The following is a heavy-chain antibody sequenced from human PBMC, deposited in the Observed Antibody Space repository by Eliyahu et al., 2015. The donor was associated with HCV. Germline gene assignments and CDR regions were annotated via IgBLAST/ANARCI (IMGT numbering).Heavy chain of an antibody. J-gene: IGHJ4*02. D-gene: IGHD6-6*01. CDR3: VKSAIAVRPRHFDN. CDR1: GFSFXTXA. Sequence: EVQLLESGGGLVQPGGSXTXSCAASGFSFXTXAMGXARQAPGKGLXWVSGISGNSGXTYHADSVKGRFTISRDSSKNTLYLRMNSLRVEDTAVYYCVKSAIAVRPRHFDNWGQGTLVTVSS. CDR2: ISGNSGXT. V-gene: IGHV3-23*01.